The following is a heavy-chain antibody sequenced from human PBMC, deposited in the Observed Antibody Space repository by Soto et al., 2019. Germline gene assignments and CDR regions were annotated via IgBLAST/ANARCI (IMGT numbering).Heavy chain of an antibody. D-gene: IGHD4-4*01. CDR3: ARAKVTTFGWFDP. V-gene: IGHV4-39*01. Sequence: SETLSLTCTVSGGSISSSSYYWGWIRHPPGKWLEWIGSIYYSGSTYYNPSLKSRVTISVDTSKNQFSLKLSSVTAADTAVYYCARAKVTTFGWFDPWGQGTLVTVST. CDR2: IYYSGST. CDR1: GGSISSSSYY. J-gene: IGHJ5*02.